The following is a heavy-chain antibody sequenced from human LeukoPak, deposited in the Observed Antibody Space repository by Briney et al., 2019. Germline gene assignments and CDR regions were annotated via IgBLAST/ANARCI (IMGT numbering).Heavy chain of an antibody. D-gene: IGHD3-10*01. V-gene: IGHV3-11*04. Sequence: GGSLRLSCAASGFSFSDYYMTWIRQAPGKGLEWVSYISSSGSTIYYADSVKGRFTISRDNARNSLYLQMNSLRAEDTAVYYCARDGITMRILEYWGQGTLVTVSS. CDR2: ISSSGSTI. CDR1: GFSFSDYY. J-gene: IGHJ4*02. CDR3: ARDGITMRILEY.